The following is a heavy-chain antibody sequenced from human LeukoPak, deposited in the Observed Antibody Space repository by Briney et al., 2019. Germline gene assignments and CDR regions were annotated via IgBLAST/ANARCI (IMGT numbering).Heavy chain of an antibody. V-gene: IGHV3-23*01. CDR3: AKGGAATMRDGYNYYYYYMEV. Sequence: GGSLRLSCAASGITFSSHAMSWVRQAPGKGLEWVTLISGSGGHTYYGDSVKGRFTISRDNSTNRLYLQMNSLRPEDTAVYYCAKGGAATMRDGYNYYYYYMEVWGRGTTITVSS. J-gene: IGHJ6*03. CDR2: ISGSGGHT. D-gene: IGHD5-24*01. CDR1: GITFSSHA.